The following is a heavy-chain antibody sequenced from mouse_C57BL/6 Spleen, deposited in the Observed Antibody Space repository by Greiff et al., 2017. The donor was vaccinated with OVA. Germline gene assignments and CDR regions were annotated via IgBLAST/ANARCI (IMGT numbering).Heavy chain of an antibody. J-gene: IGHJ1*03. Sequence: EVQLQQSGPELVKPGASVKISCKASGYSFTGYYMNWVKQSPEKSLEWIGEINPSTGGTTYNQKFKAKATLTVDKSSSTAYMQRKILTSEDSAVYYCARGYGRGYFDVWGTGTTVTVSS. V-gene: IGHV1-42*01. D-gene: IGHD1-1*01. CDR3: ARGYGRGYFDV. CDR2: INPSTGGT. CDR1: GYSFTGYY.